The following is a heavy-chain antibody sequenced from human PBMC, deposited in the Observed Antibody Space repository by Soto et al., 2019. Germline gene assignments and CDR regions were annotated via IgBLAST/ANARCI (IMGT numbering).Heavy chain of an antibody. J-gene: IGHJ6*02. Sequence: GGSLRLSCAASGFTFSSYAMSWVRQAPGKGLEWVSAISGSGGSTYYADSVKGRFTISRDNSKNTLYLQMNSLRAEDTAVYYCAKDINGDYVERYYYYGMDVRCQGTTVTVS. V-gene: IGHV3-23*01. CDR3: AKDINGDYVERYYYYGMDV. CDR1: GFTFSSYA. D-gene: IGHD4-17*01. CDR2: ISGSGGST.